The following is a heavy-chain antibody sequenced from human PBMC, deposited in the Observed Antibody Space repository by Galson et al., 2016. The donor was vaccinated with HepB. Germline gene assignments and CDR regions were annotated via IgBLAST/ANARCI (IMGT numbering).Heavy chain of an antibody. Sequence: SLRLSCAASGFTFVNYWMHWVRQAPGKGLVWVSRTDVDGRNTAYADSVEGRFTISRDNAKNILYLQMNSLRIDDPAVYYCARGPSSAHYYFDYWGQGALVSVSS. J-gene: IGHJ4*02. D-gene: IGHD2-15*01. V-gene: IGHV3-74*03. CDR2: TDVDGRNT. CDR3: ARGPSSAHYYFDY. CDR1: GFTFVNYW.